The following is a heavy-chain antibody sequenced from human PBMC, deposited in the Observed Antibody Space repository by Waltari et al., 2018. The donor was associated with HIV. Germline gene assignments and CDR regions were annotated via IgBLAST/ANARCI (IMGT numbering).Heavy chain of an antibody. CDR2: ISWNSGSI. Sequence: EVQLVESGGGLVQPGRSLRLSCAASGFTFDDYAMHWVGQAPGKGLEWVSGISWNSGSIGYADSVKGRFTISRDNAKNSLYLQMNSLRAEDTALYYCAKGGNYYYYGMDVWGQGTTVTVSS. CDR1: GFTFDDYA. V-gene: IGHV3-9*01. J-gene: IGHJ6*02. CDR3: AKGGNYYYYGMDV.